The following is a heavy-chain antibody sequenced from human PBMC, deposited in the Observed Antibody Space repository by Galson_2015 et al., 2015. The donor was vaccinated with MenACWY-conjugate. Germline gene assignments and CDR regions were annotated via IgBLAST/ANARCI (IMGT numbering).Heavy chain of an antibody. J-gene: IGHJ4*02. D-gene: IGHD1-26*01. CDR3: ARLGGNYRTTSHFDY. V-gene: IGHV3-74*01. CDR2: INRDGKST. CDR1: GFTFSTNW. Sequence: SLRLSCAAAGFTFSTNWMHWVRQAPGKGLVWVSRINRDGKSTSYAASVKGRFTISRDNAKNTVSLQMNSLRAEDTAVYYCARLGGNYRTTSHFDYWGQGTLVTVSS.